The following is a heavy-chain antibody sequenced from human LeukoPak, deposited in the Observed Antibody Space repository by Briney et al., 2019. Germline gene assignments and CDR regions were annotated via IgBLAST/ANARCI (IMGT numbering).Heavy chain of an antibody. CDR3: AKDLYYYDSSGYTRPPFDY. V-gene: IGHV3-23*01. CDR2: ISGSDGST. Sequence: GGSLRLSCAASGFTFSSYAMSWVRQAPGKGLEWVSAISGSDGSTYYADSVKGRFTISRDNSKNTLYLQMNSLRAEDTAVYYCAKDLYYYDSSGYTRPPFDYWGQGTLVTVSS. D-gene: IGHD3-22*01. J-gene: IGHJ4*02. CDR1: GFTFSSYA.